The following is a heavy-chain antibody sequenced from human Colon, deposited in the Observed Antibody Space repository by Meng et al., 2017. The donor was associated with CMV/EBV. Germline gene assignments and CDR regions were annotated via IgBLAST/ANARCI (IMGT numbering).Heavy chain of an antibody. CDR3: ASAGHRVRYRVGHFLH. CDR2: INWNGTTA. V-gene: IGHV3-20*04. CDR1: GFTFGDYG. Sequence: GESLKISCAASGFTFGDYGMSWVRQAPGKGLEWVSAINWNGTTADHADSVQGRFTISRDNARNSLYIEMNFLQADDTAVYYCASAGHRVRYRVGHFLHWG. D-gene: IGHD2/OR15-2a*01. J-gene: IGHJ1*01.